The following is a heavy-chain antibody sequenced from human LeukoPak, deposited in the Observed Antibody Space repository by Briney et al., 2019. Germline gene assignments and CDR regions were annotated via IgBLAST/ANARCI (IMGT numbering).Heavy chain of an antibody. Sequence: GGYLRLSCAASGFTVSSNYMSWVRQAPGKGLEWVSVIYSGGSTYYADSVKGRFTISRDNSKNTLYLQMNSLRAEDTAVYYCARGDIPDAFDIWGQGTMVTVSS. CDR2: IYSGGST. CDR1: GFTVSSNY. V-gene: IGHV3-53*01. J-gene: IGHJ3*02. D-gene: IGHD2-15*01. CDR3: ARGDIPDAFDI.